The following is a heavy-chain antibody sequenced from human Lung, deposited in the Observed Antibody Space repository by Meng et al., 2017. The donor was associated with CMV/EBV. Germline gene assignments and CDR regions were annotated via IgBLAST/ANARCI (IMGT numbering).Heavy chain of an antibody. D-gene: IGHD2-21*01. CDR3: ARAYCGGDCYSNWFDP. CDR1: GGSIRSGDYY. CDR2: IYYSGST. V-gene: IGHV4-30-4*02. J-gene: IGHJ5*02. Sequence: SXTXSLXCTVSGGSIRSGDYYWSWIRQPPGKGLEWIGYIYYSGSTYYNPSLKSRVTISVDTSKNQFSLKLSSVTAADTAVYYCARAYCGGDCYSNWFDPLGQGXLVTVSS.